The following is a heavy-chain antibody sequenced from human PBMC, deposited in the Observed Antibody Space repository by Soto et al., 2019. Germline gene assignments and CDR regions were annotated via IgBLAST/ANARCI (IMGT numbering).Heavy chain of an antibody. D-gene: IGHD1-26*01. J-gene: IGHJ4*02. V-gene: IGHV3-30-3*01. CDR2: ISYDGSNK. CDR1: GFTFSSYA. CDR3: ARDVGLVVGATEDY. Sequence: GGSLRLSCAASGFTFSSYAMHWVRQAPGKGLEWVAVISYDGSNKYYADSVKGRFTISRDNSKNTLYLQMNSLRAEDTAVYYCARDVGLVVGATEDYWGQGTLVTVSS.